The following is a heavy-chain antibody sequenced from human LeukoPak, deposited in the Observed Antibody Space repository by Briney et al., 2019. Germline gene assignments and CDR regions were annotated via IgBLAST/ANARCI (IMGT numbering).Heavy chain of an antibody. D-gene: IGHD2-15*01. CDR3: ARVKYCSGGSCFHAFDI. CDR1: RYTFTGYY. Sequence: ASVKVFYKSSRYTFTGYYMHWVRQAPGQGLEWMGWINPNSCGTHYAQKFQGWVTMTRDTSISTAYMELSRLRSDDTAVYYCARVKYCSGGSCFHAFDIWGQGTMVTVSS. CDR2: INPNSCGT. J-gene: IGHJ3*02. V-gene: IGHV1-2*04.